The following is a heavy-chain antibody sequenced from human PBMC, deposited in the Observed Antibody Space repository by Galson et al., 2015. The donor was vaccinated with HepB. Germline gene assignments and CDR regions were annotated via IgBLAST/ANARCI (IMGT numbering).Heavy chain of an antibody. V-gene: IGHV1-69*04. CDR3: ASYQASAAGVFDP. Sequence: SVKVSCKASGGTFSSYAISWVRQAPGQGLEWMGRIIPILGIANYAQKFQGRVTITADKSTSTAYMELSSLRSEDTAVYYCASYQASAAGVFDPWGQGTLVTVSS. J-gene: IGHJ5*02. CDR2: IIPILGIA. CDR1: GGTFSSYA. D-gene: IGHD6-13*01.